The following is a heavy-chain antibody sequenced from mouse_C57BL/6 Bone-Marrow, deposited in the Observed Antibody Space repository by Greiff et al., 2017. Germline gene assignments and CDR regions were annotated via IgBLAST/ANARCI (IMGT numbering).Heavy chain of an antibody. D-gene: IGHD2-4*01. V-gene: IGHV1-50*01. CDR3: ARGVDYDYFDY. CDR1: GYTFTSYW. CDR2: IDPSDSYN. J-gene: IGHJ2*01. Sequence: QVQLQQPGAELVKPGASVKLSCKASGYTFTSYWMQWVKQRPGQGLEWIGEIDPSDSYNNYNQKFKGKATLTVDTSSSTAYMQLSSLTSEDSAVYYCARGVDYDYFDYWGQGTTLTVTS.